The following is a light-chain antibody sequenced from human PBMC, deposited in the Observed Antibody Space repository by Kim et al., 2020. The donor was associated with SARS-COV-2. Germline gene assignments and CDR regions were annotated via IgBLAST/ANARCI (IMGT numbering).Light chain of an antibody. Sequence: QSALTQPASVSGSPGQSITISCTGTSSDVGAYNSVSWYQQHPGTAPKLMIYDVSNRPSGVSNRFSGSKSGNTASLTISGLQAEDEADYYCASDTTTSTVIFGGGTKVTVL. CDR1: SSDVGAYNS. CDR2: DVS. J-gene: IGLJ2*01. V-gene: IGLV2-14*03. CDR3: ASDTTTSTVI.